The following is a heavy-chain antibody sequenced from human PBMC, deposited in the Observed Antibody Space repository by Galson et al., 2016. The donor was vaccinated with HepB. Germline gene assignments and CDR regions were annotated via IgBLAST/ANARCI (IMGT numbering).Heavy chain of an antibody. D-gene: IGHD3-9*01. J-gene: IGHJ4*02. CDR3: ARGDDILTGTYYFDY. CDR1: GGSVSSGSYY. CDR2: ILYSGNT. V-gene: IGHV4-61*01. Sequence: SETLSLTCTVSGGSVSSGSYYWSWVRQPPGKALEWIGYILYSGNTNYNPSLWSRVTISLDTSRNQFSLNLRSVTAADTAVYYCARGDDILTGTYYFDYWGQGILVTVSS.